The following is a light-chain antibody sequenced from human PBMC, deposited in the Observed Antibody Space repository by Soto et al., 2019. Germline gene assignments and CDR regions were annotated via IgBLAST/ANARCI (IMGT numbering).Light chain of an antibody. Sequence: QSALTQPASVSGSPGQSITLSCTGTSSDIGTYDYVSWYQQHPGKAPKLMIYEVINRPSGISNRFSGSKSGNTASLTISGLQAEDEADYYCSSYTTSSPLEVFGGGTKLTVL. CDR2: EVI. CDR3: SSYTTSSPLEV. V-gene: IGLV2-14*01. J-gene: IGLJ3*02. CDR1: SSDIGTYDY.